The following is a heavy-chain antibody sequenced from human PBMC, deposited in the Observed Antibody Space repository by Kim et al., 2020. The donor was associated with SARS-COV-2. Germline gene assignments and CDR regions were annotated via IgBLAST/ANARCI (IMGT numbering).Heavy chain of an antibody. CDR2: ICYDGSNK. CDR1: GFTFRSYG. J-gene: IGHJ6*02. CDR3: AGTPPGSSWYSVFSYYYYGMVV. Sequence: GGSLRLSCAASGFTFRSYGMHWFRPSPCPCLECLAFICYDGSNKYYADSVKGRFTISRDNSKNTLYLQMNSLRAEDTAVYYCAGTPPGSSWYSVFSYYYYGMVVSGQGTTVTVSS. D-gene: IGHD6-13*01. V-gene: IGHV3-33*01.